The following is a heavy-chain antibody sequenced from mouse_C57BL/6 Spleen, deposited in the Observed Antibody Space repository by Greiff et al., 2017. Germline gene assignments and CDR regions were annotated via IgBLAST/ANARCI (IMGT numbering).Heavy chain of an antibody. CDR2: ISYDGSN. CDR1: GYSITSGYY. J-gene: IGHJ1*03. V-gene: IGHV3-6*01. Sequence: EVQLQQSGPGLVKPSQSLSLTCSVTGYSITSGYYWNWIRQFPGNKLEWMGYISYDGSNNYNPSLKNRISITRDTSKNQFFLKLNSVTTEDTATYYCAREDYYWYFDVWGTGTTVTVSS. CDR3: AREDYYWYFDV. D-gene: IGHD2-13*01.